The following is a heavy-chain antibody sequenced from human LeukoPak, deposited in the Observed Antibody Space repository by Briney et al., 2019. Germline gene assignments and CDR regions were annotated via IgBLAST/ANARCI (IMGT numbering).Heavy chain of an antibody. Sequence: SETLSLTCTVSGGSISSYYWSWIRQPPGKGLEWIGYIYYSGTTNYNPSLKSRVTISVDTSKSQFSLKLSSVTAADTAVYYCARPGTFTGWYYFDFWGQGTLVTVSS. D-gene: IGHD6-19*01. J-gene: IGHJ4*02. CDR2: IYYSGTT. V-gene: IGHV4-59*08. CDR1: GGSISSYY. CDR3: ARPGTFTGWYYFDF.